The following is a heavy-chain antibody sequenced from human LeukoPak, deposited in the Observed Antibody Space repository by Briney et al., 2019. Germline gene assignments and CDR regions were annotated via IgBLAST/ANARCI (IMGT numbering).Heavy chain of an antibody. D-gene: IGHD4-17*01. CDR1: GESFSGYY. CDR3: ARGGDGQYYYYGMDV. V-gene: IGHV4-34*01. J-gene: IGHJ6*04. Sequence: SETLSLTCAVYGESFSGYYWSWIRQPPGKGLEWIGEINHSGSTNYNPSLKSRVTISVDTSKNQFSLKLSSVTAADTAVYYCARGGDGQYYYYGMDVWGKGTTVTVSS. CDR2: INHSGST.